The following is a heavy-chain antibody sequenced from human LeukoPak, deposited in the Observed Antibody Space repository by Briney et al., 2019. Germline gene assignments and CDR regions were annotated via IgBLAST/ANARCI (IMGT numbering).Heavy chain of an antibody. J-gene: IGHJ6*03. CDR3: ARDGAAGDISYYDYYMDV. CDR1: GINVSSNY. CDR2: IYSSGTT. Sequence: GGSLTLSCAASGINVSSNYMSWVRQAPGKGLEGVSVIYSSGTTYYADSVRGRFSISRDNFKNTVYLQMNSLRAEDTAVYYCARDGAAGDISYYDYYMDVWGKGTTVTVSS. V-gene: IGHV3-53*01. D-gene: IGHD3-10*01.